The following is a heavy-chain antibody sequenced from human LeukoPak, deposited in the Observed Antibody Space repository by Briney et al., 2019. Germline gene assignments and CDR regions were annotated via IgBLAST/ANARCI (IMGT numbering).Heavy chain of an antibody. D-gene: IGHD3-10*01. V-gene: IGHV3-66*01. CDR3: ARGGNYYGSGSPEY. J-gene: IGHJ4*02. CDR2: IHIAGNT. CDR1: GFTVSSNS. Sequence: GRSLRLSCAASGFTVSSNSMSWVRHAPGKGLDWVSVIHIAGNTYSTDSVKSRFTISRDYSKNTLYLQMNSLRAEDTAVYYCARGGNYYGSGSPEYWGEGTLVTVSS.